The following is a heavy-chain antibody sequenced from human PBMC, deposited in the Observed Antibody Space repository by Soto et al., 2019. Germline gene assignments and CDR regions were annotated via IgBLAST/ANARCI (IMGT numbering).Heavy chain of an antibody. Sequence: SEALSLTCAIYGGSFSGYYSSWIRQPPGKGLEWIGEINHSGSTNYNPSLKSRVTISVDTSKNRFYLKRCSVTAADTTAYSCARGVVAVAGTVNYGMDVWGQGTTVTVSS. CDR2: INHSGST. V-gene: IGHV4-34*01. D-gene: IGHD6-19*01. CDR1: GGSFSGYY. CDR3: ARGVVAVAGTVNYGMDV. J-gene: IGHJ6*02.